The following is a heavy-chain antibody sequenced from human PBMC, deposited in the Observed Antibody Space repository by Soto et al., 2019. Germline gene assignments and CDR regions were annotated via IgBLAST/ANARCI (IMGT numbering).Heavy chain of an antibody. CDR2: IYYSGST. Sequence: KTSETLSLTCTVSGGSISSGGYYWSWIRQHPGKGLEWIGYIYYSGSTYYNPSLKSRVTISVDTSKNQFSLKLSSVTAADTAVYYCASEYYYDSSRVRWGQGXLVTVYS. J-gene: IGHJ4*02. CDR1: GGSISSGGYY. V-gene: IGHV4-31*03. CDR3: ASEYYYDSSRVR. D-gene: IGHD3-22*01.